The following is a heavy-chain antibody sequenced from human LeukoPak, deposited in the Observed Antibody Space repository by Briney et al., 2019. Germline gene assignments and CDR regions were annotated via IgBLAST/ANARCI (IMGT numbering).Heavy chain of an antibody. J-gene: IGHJ6*03. Sequence: SETLSLTCTVSGGSISSGGHYWSWIRQPAGKGLEYLGRISSTGSTNYNPSLRSRVTISADTSKNHFSLKLTSVTAADTAVYYCARDDIEVAATDYYYYMDVWGKGTTVTVSS. CDR2: ISSTGST. V-gene: IGHV4-61*02. CDR3: ARDDIEVAATDYYYYMDV. D-gene: IGHD6-19*01. CDR1: GGSISSGGHY.